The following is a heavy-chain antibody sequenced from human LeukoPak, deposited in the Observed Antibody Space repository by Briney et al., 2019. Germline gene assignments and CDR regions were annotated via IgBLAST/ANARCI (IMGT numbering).Heavy chain of an antibody. Sequence: GGSLRLSSAASGFTFSSYAMSWVRQAPGKGLEWVTGISGSGGSTQYAAPAKVRFTISRDNHKNPLYLQMNSLRAEDTAVYYCAKDYYYDSSGYYSYFDYWGQGTLVTVSS. CDR2: ISGSGGST. D-gene: IGHD3-22*01. CDR1: GFTFSSYA. J-gene: IGHJ4*02. CDR3: AKDYYYDSSGYYSYFDY. V-gene: IGHV3-23*01.